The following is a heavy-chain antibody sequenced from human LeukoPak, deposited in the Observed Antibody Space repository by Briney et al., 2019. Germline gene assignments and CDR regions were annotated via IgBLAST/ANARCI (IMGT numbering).Heavy chain of an antibody. D-gene: IGHD1-26*01. CDR3: ARDNSVGDNAWWFDP. CDR2: INPTGGST. Sequence: GASVKVSCKASGYRFSSYGISWVRQAPGQGLEWMGLINPTGGSTGYAQKFQGRVTMTRDMSTSTDYMELSSLRSEDTAIYYCARDNSVGDNAWWFDPWGQGTLVTVSS. J-gene: IGHJ5*02. CDR1: GYRFSSYG. V-gene: IGHV1-46*01.